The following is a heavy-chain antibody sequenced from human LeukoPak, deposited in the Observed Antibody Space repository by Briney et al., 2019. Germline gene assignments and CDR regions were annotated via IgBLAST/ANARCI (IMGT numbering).Heavy chain of an antibody. V-gene: IGHV4-34*01. Sequence: SETLSLTCAVYGGSFSGYYWSWIRQPPGKGLEWIGEINHSGSTNYNPSLKSRVTISVDTSKNQFSLKLSSVTAADTAVYYCAGLDSSGWYLTYWGQGTLVTVSS. J-gene: IGHJ4*02. D-gene: IGHD6-19*01. CDR3: AGLDSSGWYLTY. CDR2: INHSGST. CDR1: GGSFSGYY.